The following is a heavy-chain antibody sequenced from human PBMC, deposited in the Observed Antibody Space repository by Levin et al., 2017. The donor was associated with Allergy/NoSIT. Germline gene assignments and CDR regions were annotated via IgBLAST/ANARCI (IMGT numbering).Heavy chain of an antibody. CDR1: GYSFTSYW. D-gene: IGHD3-10*01. J-gene: IGHJ4*02. Sequence: GESLKISCKGSGYSFTSYWISWVRQMPGKGLEWMGRIDPSDSYTNYSPSFQGHVTISADKSISTAYLQWSSLKASDTAMYYCARSWGDITMVRGVENYFDYWGQGTLVTVSS. CDR3: ARSWGDITMVRGVENYFDY. V-gene: IGHV5-10-1*01. CDR2: IDPSDSYT.